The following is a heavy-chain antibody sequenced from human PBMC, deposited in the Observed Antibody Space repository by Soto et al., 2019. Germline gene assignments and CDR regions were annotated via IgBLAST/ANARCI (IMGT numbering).Heavy chain of an antibody. CDR3: AKVAPVQGGIRGAFDI. Sequence: QVQLVESGGGVVQPGRSLRLSCAASGFTFSSYGMHWVRQAPGKGLEWVAVISYDGSNKYYADSVKGRFTISRDNSKNTVDLQMNSLRAEDTAVYYCAKVAPVQGGIRGAFDIWGQGTMVTVSS. D-gene: IGHD4-17*01. V-gene: IGHV3-30*18. CDR2: ISYDGSNK. J-gene: IGHJ3*02. CDR1: GFTFSSYG.